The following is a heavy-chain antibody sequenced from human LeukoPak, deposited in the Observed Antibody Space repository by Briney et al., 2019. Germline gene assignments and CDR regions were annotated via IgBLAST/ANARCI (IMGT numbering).Heavy chain of an antibody. V-gene: IGHV4-4*07. CDR1: GGSISSYY. Sequence: PSETLSLTCTVSGGSISSYYWSWIRQPAGKGLEWIGRIYTSGSTNCNPSLKSRVTMSVDTSKNQFSLKLSSVTAADTAVYYCARVSREDTAMVNYFDYWGQGTLVTVSS. J-gene: IGHJ4*02. CDR3: ARVSREDTAMVNYFDY. D-gene: IGHD5-18*01. CDR2: IYTSGST.